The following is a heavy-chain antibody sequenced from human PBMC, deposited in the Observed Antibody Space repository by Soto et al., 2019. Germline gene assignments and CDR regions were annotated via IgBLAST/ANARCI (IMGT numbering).Heavy chain of an antibody. CDR1: GGSSNSRYW. CDR2: IYHSGST. J-gene: IGHJ4*02. CDR3: ARDQNGSGNYYTRYFDY. D-gene: IGHD3-10*01. Sequence: PSETLSLTCAVSGGSSNSRYWWSWVRQSPGKGLEWIGEIYHSGSTNYNPSLKSRVTISVDKSKNQFSLNLSSVTAADTAVYYCARDQNGSGNYYTRYFDYWGQGTLVTVSS. V-gene: IGHV4-4*02.